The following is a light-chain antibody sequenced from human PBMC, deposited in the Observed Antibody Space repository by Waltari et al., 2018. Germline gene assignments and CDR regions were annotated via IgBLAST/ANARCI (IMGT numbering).Light chain of an antibody. CDR3: QQYNNWPPLFT. V-gene: IGKV3D-15*01. CDR2: GAS. J-gene: IGKJ3*01. CDR1: QTISSN. Sequence: EIVMTQSPATLSVPPGDRATLSCRASQTISSNLAWYQQRPGQAPRLLIYGASNRATGIPARFSGTGSGTEFTLTISSLQSEDFAVYYCQQYNNWPPLFTFGPGTKVDMK.